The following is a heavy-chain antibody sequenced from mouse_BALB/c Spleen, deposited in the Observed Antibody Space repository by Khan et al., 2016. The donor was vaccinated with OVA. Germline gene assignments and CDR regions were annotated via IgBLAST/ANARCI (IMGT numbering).Heavy chain of an antibody. Sequence: QVQLKQSGPGLVAPSQSLSITCTVSGFSLSRYNIHWVRQPPGKGLEWLGMIWGGGGTDYNSTLKSSLSISKDNSKCQVFLKMNSLQTDDSAMYYCARAYYRDDGYYAMDYWGQGTSVTVSS. CDR3: ARAYYRDDGYYAMDY. CDR1: GFSLSRYN. J-gene: IGHJ4*01. V-gene: IGHV2-6-4*01. D-gene: IGHD2-14*01. CDR2: IWGGGGT.